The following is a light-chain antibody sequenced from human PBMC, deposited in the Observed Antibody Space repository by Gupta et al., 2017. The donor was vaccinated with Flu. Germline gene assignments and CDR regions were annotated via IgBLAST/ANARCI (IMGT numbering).Light chain of an antibody. V-gene: IGLV6-57*01. CDR3: QSYDSTNHL. Sequence: NFMLTQPHSRSEFPGKTVTIPCSRSSGSVASHYGQWFQQRPGRTPTTVIYEDNQRPSGVPERFSGSIDRSSNSALLTISGLRTEDEADYYCQSYDSTNHLFGGGTKLTVL. CDR1: SGSVASHY. J-gene: IGLJ3*02. CDR2: EDN.